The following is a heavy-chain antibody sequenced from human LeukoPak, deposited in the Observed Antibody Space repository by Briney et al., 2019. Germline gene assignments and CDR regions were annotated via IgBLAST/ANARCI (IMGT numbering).Heavy chain of an antibody. D-gene: IGHD3-10*01. CDR3: ARGPKFGESLYYGLDV. J-gene: IGHJ6*02. CDR1: GASVTSYS. Sequence: SETLSLTCTVSGASVTSYSWSWIRRPPGTGLEWIGYIHYSGSTNYNPSLKSRVTVSVDTSRNQFSLNLRSVTAADTAVYHCARGPKFGESLYYGLDVWGQGTTVTVSS. V-gene: IGHV4-59*02. CDR2: IHYSGST.